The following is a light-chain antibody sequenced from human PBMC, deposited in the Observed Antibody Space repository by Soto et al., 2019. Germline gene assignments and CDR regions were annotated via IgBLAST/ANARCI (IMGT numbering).Light chain of an antibody. CDR2: GNT. J-gene: IGLJ1*01. V-gene: IGLV1-40*01. CDR1: SSNIGSTYD. CDR3: QSYDDSLSVHYV. Sequence: SLLPQPPSGTGVPGQRVTISYTGSSSNIGSTYDVQWYQQLPGTAPKLLIHGNTDRPSGVPDRFSGSKSGTSASLAITGLQADDEADYYCQSYDDSLSVHYVFGTGTKVTVL.